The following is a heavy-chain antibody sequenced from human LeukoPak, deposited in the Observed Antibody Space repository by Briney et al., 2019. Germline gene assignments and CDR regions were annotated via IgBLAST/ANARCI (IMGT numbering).Heavy chain of an antibody. V-gene: IGHV1-18*01. J-gene: IGHJ4*02. D-gene: IGHD2-21*01. CDR3: ARGGTEGLWPDY. Sequence: ASVKVSCKASGYTFTSYGISWVRQAPGQGLEWMGWISAYNGNTNYAQKVQGRVTMTRDTSINTAYMELSSLRSEDTAVYYCARGGTEGLWPDYWGQGTLVTVST. CDR2: ISAYNGNT. CDR1: GYTFTSYG.